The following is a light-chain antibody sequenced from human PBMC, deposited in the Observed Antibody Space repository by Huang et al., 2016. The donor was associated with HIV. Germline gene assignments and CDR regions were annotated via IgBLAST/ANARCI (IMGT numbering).Light chain of an antibody. CDR3: QQYGDSPRT. V-gene: IGKV3-20*01. CDR2: GAL. CDR1: QNIRNNY. Sequence: EIVLTQSPGTLSLSPGERATLSCRASQNIRNNYLAWYQQKPGQAPRLLIFGALNRASGTPDRFSGSESGTDFTLAIGGLEPEDFATYYCQQYGDSPRTFGQGTKLEIK. J-gene: IGKJ2*01.